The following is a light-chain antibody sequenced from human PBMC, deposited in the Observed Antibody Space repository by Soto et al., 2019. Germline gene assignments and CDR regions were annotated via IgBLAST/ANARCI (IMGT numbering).Light chain of an antibody. V-gene: IGLV2-14*01. Sequence: QSVLTQPASVSGSPGQSLTISCTGTSSDIGGYDFVSWYRQQPGKAPKLLIYEVSHRPSGVSSRFSASKSGNTASLTISGLQAEDEGDYYCSSYTIRSTTVFGTGTKVTVL. CDR1: SSDIGGYDF. CDR2: EVS. J-gene: IGLJ1*01. CDR3: SSYTIRSTTV.